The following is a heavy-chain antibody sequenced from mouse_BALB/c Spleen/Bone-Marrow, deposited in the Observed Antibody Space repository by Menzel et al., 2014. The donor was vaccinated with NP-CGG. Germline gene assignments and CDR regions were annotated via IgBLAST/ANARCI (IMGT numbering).Heavy chain of an antibody. J-gene: IGHJ3*01. V-gene: IGHV2-2*02. Sequence: VQLQQSGPGLVQPSQSLSITCTVSGFSLTSYGVHWVRQSPGKGLEWLGVIWSGGSTDYNAAFISRLSISKDNSKSQVFFKMNSLHANDTAIYYCARKGLRRGDWFAFWSQGALVTISA. CDR3: ARKGLRRGDWFAF. CDR1: GFSLTSYG. D-gene: IGHD2-2*01. CDR2: IWSGGST.